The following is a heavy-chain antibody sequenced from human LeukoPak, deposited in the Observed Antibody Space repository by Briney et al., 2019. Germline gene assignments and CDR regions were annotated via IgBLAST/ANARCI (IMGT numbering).Heavy chain of an antibody. D-gene: IGHD5-18*01. CDR3: ARISRGGYSFGYIDAFDI. V-gene: IGHV3-23*01. J-gene: IGHJ3*02. Sequence: GGSLRLSCAASGFTFSSYAMSWVRQAPGKGLEWVSAISGSGGSTYYADSVKGRFTISRDNAKNSLYLQMSSLRAEDTAVYYCARISRGGYSFGYIDAFDIWGQGTMVTVSS. CDR2: ISGSGGST. CDR1: GFTFSSYA.